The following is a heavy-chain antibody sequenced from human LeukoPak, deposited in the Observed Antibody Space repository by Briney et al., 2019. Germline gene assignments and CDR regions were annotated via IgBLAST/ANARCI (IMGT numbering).Heavy chain of an antibody. J-gene: IGHJ4*02. CDR1: GFTFSSYA. Sequence: PGGSLRLSCAASGFTFSSYAMSWVPQAPGKGLEWVSAISGSGGSTYYADSVKGRFTISRDNSKNTLYLQMNSLRAEDTAVYYCAKDASPIFGVVTAFDYWGQGTLVTISS. CDR2: ISGSGGST. D-gene: IGHD3-3*01. V-gene: IGHV3-23*01. CDR3: AKDASPIFGVVTAFDY.